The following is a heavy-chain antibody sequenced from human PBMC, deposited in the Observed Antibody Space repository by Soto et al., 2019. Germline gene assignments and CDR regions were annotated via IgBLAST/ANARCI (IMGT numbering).Heavy chain of an antibody. V-gene: IGHV4-34*01. CDR3: ARGWGRIFDY. D-gene: IGHD7-27*01. J-gene: IGHJ4*02. Sequence: QVQLQQWGAGLLKPSETLSLTCAVYGGSFSGYYWNWIRQPPGKGLEWIGEINHSGSTNYNPSLNSRVTISVDTSKNQFSLKLSSVTAADTAVYYFARGWGRIFDYWGQGTLVTVSS. CDR2: INHSGST. CDR1: GGSFSGYY.